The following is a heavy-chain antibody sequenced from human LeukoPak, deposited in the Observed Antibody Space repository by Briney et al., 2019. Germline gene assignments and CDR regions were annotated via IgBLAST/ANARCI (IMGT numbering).Heavy chain of an antibody. Sequence: GGSLRLSCAASGFTFSSYWVSWVRQAPGKGLEWVANIKEDGSEKYYVDSVKGRFTISRDNAKKSLYLQMNSLRAEDTAVYYCARDTWEPHYFDYWGQGTLVTVSS. CDR2: IKEDGSEK. D-gene: IGHD1-26*01. CDR1: GFTFSSYW. V-gene: IGHV3-7*01. J-gene: IGHJ4*02. CDR3: ARDTWEPHYFDY.